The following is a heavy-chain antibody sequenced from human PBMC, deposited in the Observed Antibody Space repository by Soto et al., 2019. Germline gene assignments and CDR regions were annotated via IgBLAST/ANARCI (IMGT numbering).Heavy chain of an antibody. CDR1: GFTFNSHW. D-gene: IGHD2-21*01. CDR3: ARGAKGAYYMDV. V-gene: IGHV3-74*01. CDR2: INSDGSTT. Sequence: GGSLRLSCAASGFTFNSHWMHWARQAPGKGLVWISRINSDGSTTNYADSVKGRLTISRDNAKNTVYVQINSLRAEDTAVYYCARGAKGAYYMDVWGKGTTVTVSS. J-gene: IGHJ6*03.